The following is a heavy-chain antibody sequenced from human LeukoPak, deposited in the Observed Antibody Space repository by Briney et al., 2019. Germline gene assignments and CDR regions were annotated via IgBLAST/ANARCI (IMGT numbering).Heavy chain of an antibody. D-gene: IGHD3-16*02. CDR1: GFTFSSYG. Sequence: GRFLRLSCAASGFTFSSYGMHWVRQAPGKGLEWVAVIWYDGSNKYYADSVKGRFTISRDNSKNTLYLQMNSLRAEDTAVYYCARETDYDYVWGSYRFDYWGQGTLVTVSS. CDR3: ARETDYDYVWGSYRFDY. CDR2: IWYDGSNK. J-gene: IGHJ4*02. V-gene: IGHV3-33*01.